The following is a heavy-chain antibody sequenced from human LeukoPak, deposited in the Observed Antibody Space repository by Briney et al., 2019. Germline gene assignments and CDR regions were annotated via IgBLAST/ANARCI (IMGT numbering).Heavy chain of an antibody. CDR3: ARLERRQEAFDI. Sequence: SETLSLTCTVSGGSISHQYWSWIRQPPGKGLEWIGYSYYTGSTNYNPSLKSRITISVDTSKNQFSLKLSSVTAADTAVYYCARLERRQEAFDIWGQGTMVTVSS. CDR2: SYYTGST. V-gene: IGHV4-59*08. CDR1: GGSISHQY. D-gene: IGHD1-1*01. J-gene: IGHJ3*02.